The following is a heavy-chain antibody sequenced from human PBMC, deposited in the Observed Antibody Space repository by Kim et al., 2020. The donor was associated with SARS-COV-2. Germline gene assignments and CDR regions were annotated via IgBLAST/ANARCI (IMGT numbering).Heavy chain of an antibody. V-gene: IGHV1-69*13. J-gene: IGHJ4*02. CDR1: GGTFSSYA. CDR3: ARDLNGYCSGGSCYGGFGY. D-gene: IGHD2-15*01. Sequence: SVKVSCKASGGTFSSYAISWVRQAPGQGLEWMGGIIPIFGTANYAQKFQGRVTITADESTSTAYMELSSLRSEDTAVYYCARDLNGYCSGGSCYGGFGYWGQGTLVTVSS. CDR2: IIPIFGTA.